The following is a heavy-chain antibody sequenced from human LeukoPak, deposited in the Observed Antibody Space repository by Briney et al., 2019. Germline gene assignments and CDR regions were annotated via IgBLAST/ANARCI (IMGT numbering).Heavy chain of an antibody. D-gene: IGHD3-22*01. CDR1: GGSISSSSYY. V-gene: IGHV4-39*01. CDR2: IYYSGST. J-gene: IGHJ3*01. CDR3: ARCSSGYDSFT. Sequence: SETLSLTCTVSGGSISSSSYYWGWIRQPPGQGLEWIGSIYYSGSTYYNPSLKSRVTISVDTSKNQFSLKLSSVTAADTAVYYCARCSSGYDSFTWGQGTMVTVSS.